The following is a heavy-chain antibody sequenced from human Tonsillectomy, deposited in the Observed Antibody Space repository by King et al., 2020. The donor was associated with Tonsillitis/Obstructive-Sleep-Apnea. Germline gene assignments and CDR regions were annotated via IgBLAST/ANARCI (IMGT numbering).Heavy chain of an antibody. D-gene: IGHD4-23*01. V-gene: IGHV5-51*03. CDR1: GYSFTNYW. CDR3: ARRFYYCDNPKYYLDY. J-gene: IGHJ4*02. Sequence: VQLVESGAEVKKPGESLKISCKGSGYSFTNYWIGWVRQMPGKGLEWMGVIYPGDSDTRCNPSFQGQVTISADKSISTAYLQWSSLKASDTAMYYCARRFYYCDNPKYYLDYWGQGTLVTVSS. CDR2: IYPGDSDT.